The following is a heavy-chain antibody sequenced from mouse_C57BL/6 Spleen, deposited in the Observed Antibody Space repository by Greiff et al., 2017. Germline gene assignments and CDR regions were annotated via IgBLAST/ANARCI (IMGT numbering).Heavy chain of an antibody. D-gene: IGHD4-1*02. J-gene: IGHJ2*01. CDR1: GFTFSDYG. V-gene: IGHV5-17*01. CDR3: ARLQLGGGYFDY. CDR2: ISSGSSTI. Sequence: DVKLVESGGGLVKPGGSLKLSCAASGFTFSDYGMHWVRQAPEKGLEWVAYISSGSSTIYYADTVKGRFTISRDNAKNTLFLQMTSLRSEDTAMYYCARLQLGGGYFDYWGQGTTLTVSS.